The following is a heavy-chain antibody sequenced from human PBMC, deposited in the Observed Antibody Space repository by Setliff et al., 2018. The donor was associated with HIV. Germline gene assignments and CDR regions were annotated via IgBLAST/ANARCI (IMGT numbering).Heavy chain of an antibody. J-gene: IGHJ3*02. CDR2: IIPIFGTA. CDR3: ARDRAPNYCSGGSCYGDAFDI. V-gene: IGHV1-69*05. CDR1: GGTFSSYA. D-gene: IGHD2-15*01. Sequence: SVKVSCKASGGTFSSYAISWVRQAPGQGLEWMGGIIPIFGTANYAQKFQGRVTITTDESTSTACMELSSLRSEDTAVYYCARDRAPNYCSGGSCYGDAFDIWGQGTMVTVSS.